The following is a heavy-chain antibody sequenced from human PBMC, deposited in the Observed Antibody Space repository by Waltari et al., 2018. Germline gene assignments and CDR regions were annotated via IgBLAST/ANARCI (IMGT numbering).Heavy chain of an antibody. Sequence: EVQLVESGGGLVQPGGSLRLSCAASGFTLSDYEMDGVRQAAGKGLEWVGRSRNKGNSDSAEYAASVKDRFTISRDESKSSVYLYMSSLKSEDTAVYYCARDYWGSYEYWGQGSHVTVSS. CDR3: ARDYWGSYEY. V-gene: IGHV3-72*01. CDR1: GFTLSDYE. D-gene: IGHD1-26*01. CDR2: SRNKGNSDSA. J-gene: IGHJ4*02.